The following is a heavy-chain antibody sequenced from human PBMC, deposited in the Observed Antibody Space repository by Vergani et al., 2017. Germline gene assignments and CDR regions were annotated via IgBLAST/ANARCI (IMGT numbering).Heavy chain of an antibody. CDR2: IWDDGSKK. CDR1: GFIFKNHG. D-gene: IGHD3-10*01. J-gene: IGHJ4*02. Sequence: QVQLVESGGGVVQPGTSLRLSCAASGFIFKNHGMQWVRQAPGKGLEWVALIWDDGSKKNYGDSMKGRFTISRDNSKNTLYLQMNSLRAEDTAVYYCARRGRWHGDAFDYWGQGTLVTV. CDR3: ARRGRWHGDAFDY. V-gene: IGHV3-33*01.